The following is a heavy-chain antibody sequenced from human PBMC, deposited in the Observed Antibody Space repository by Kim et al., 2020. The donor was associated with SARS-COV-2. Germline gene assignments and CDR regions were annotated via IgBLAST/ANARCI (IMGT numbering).Heavy chain of an antibody. CDR3: TTGSSWSDGMDV. CDR2: IKSKTDGGTT. Sequence: GGSLRLSCAASGFTFSNAWMSWVRQAPGKGLEWVGRIKSKTDGGTTDYAAPVKGRFTISRDDSKNTLYLQMNSLKTEDTAVYYCTTGSSWSDGMDVWGQGTTVTVSS. J-gene: IGHJ6*02. V-gene: IGHV3-15*01. D-gene: IGHD6-13*01. CDR1: GFTFSNAW.